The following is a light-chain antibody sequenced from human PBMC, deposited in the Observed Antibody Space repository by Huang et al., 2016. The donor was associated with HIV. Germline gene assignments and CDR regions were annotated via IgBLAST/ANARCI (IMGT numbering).Light chain of an antibody. Sequence: DIVMTQSPLSLPVTPGEPASISCKSSQSLLHTYRYNYLDWYVQKPGQSPQLLIHLGSNRASGVPDRFSGSGSGTDFTLKISRVEAEDVGVYYCMQALQTPPTFGGGTKVEIK. J-gene: IGKJ4*01. CDR1: QSLLHTYRYNY. CDR2: LGS. V-gene: IGKV2-28*01. CDR3: MQALQTPPT.